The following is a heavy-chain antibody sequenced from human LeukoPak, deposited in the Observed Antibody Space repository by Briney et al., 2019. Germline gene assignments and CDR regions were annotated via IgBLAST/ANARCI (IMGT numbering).Heavy chain of an antibody. V-gene: IGHV1-2*02. J-gene: IGHJ4*02. CDR3: ARDLRALGDYFDY. CDR2: TNPDSGGA. Sequence: ASVKVSCKASGYPFTCYYIHWVRQAPGQGLEWMGWTNPDSGGASYAQKFQGRVTMTRDTSISTAYLELSRLRSDDTAVYYCARDLRALGDYFDYWGQGTLVTVSS. CDR1: GYPFTCYY. D-gene: IGHD3-16*01.